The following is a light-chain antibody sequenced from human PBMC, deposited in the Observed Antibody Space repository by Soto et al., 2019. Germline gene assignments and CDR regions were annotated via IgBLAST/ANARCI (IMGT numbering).Light chain of an antibody. CDR2: LGS. CDR1: QSLQHRNGYNY. CDR3: MQALQTPYT. J-gene: IGKJ2*01. V-gene: IGKV2-28*01. Sequence: DFVMTQSPLSLPVTPGEPASISCRSSQSLQHRNGYNYVDWYLQKPGQSPQLLIYLGSNRASGVPDRFSGSGSGTDFTLKISRVEADDVGVYYCMQALQTPYTFGQGTKLEIK.